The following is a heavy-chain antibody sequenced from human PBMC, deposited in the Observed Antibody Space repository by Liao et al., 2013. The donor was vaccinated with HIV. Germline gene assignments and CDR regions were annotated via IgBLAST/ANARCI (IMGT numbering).Heavy chain of an antibody. CDR2: INHSGST. CDR3: VQSSIFGVIRDTFDV. J-gene: IGHJ3*01. V-gene: IGHV4-34*01. CDR1: GGSFSGYY. D-gene: IGHD3-3*02. Sequence: QVQLQQWGAGLLKPSETLSLTCAVYGGSFSGYYWSWIRQAPGKGLQWIGEINHSGSTNYNPSLKSRVTLSMDTSKNLFSLNLKSVTAADAAVYYCVQSSIFGVIRDTFDVWGHGTMVTVSS.